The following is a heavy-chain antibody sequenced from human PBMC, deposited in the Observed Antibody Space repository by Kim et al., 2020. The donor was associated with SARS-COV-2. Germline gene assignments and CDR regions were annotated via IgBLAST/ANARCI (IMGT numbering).Heavy chain of an antibody. Sequence: SENLSLTCTVSGGSISSSSYYWGWIRQPPGKGLEWIGSIYYSGSTYYNPSLKSRVTISVDTSKNQFSLKLSSVTAADTAVYYCARRGIEQQRPYYYYGM. CDR2: IYYSGST. V-gene: IGHV4-39*01. J-gene: IGHJ6*01. CDR1: GGSISSSSYY. CDR3: ARRGIEQQRPYYYYGM. D-gene: IGHD6-13*01.